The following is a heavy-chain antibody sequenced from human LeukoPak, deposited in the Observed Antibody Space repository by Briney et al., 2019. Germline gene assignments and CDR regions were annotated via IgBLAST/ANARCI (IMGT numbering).Heavy chain of an antibody. V-gene: IGHV3-30*04. CDR3: ARAVGIAAIDY. Sequence: GRSLRLSCAASGFTFSSYAMHWVRQAPGKGLEWVAVISYDGSNKYYADSVKGRFTISRDNSKNTLYLQMNSLRAEDTAVYYCARAVGIAAIDYWGQGTLVTVSS. CDR2: ISYDGSNK. D-gene: IGHD6-13*01. J-gene: IGHJ4*02. CDR1: GFTFSSYA.